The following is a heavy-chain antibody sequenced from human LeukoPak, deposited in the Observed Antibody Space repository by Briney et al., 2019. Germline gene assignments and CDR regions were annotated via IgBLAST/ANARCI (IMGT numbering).Heavy chain of an antibody. J-gene: IGHJ4*02. D-gene: IGHD6-13*01. V-gene: IGHV4-59*10. CDR1: GGSFSGYY. CDR3: ARVSTIAAAGIDY. CDR2: IYTSGST. Sequence: RPSEALSLTCAVYGGSFSGYYWSWIRQPAGKGLEWIGRIYTSGSTNYNPSLKSRVTMSVDTSKNQFSLKLSSVTAADTAVYYCARVSTIAAAGIDYWGQGTLVTVSS.